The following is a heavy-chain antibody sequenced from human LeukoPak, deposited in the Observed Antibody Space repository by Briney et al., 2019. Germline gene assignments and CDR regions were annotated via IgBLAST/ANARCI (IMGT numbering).Heavy chain of an antibody. J-gene: IGHJ4*02. CDR2: IYYSGST. D-gene: IGHD6-13*01. Sequence: PSQTLSLTCTVSGGSISSGDYYWSWIRQPPGKGLEWIGYIYYSGSTYYNPSLKSRATISVDTSKNQFSLKLSSVTAADTAVYYCARGYSSSWYDSPFFDYWGQGTLVTVSS. CDR3: ARGYSSSWYDSPFFDY. CDR1: GGSISSGDYY. V-gene: IGHV4-30-4*01.